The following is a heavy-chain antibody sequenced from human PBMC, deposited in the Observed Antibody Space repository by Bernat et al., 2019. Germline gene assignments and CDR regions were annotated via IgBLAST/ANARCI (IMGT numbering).Heavy chain of an antibody. CDR3: AKDTGVVAATPYYYGMDV. Sequence: QVQLVESGGGVVQPGRSLRLSCAASGFTFSSYGMHWVRQAPGKGLEWVAVISYDGSNKYYADSVKGRFTISRDNSKNTLYLQMNSLRAEDTAVYYCAKDTGVVAATPYYYGMDVWGQGTTVTVS. D-gene: IGHD2-15*01. CDR2: ISYDGSNK. CDR1: GFTFSSYG. V-gene: IGHV3-30*18. J-gene: IGHJ6*02.